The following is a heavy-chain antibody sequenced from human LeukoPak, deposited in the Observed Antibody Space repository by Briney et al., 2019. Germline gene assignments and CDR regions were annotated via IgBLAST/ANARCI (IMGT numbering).Heavy chain of an antibody. V-gene: IGHV3-23*05. J-gene: IGHJ4*02. D-gene: IGHD1-26*01. CDR2: IDNNPGVT. CDR1: GFRFSIYA. Sequence: AGGSLRLSCAASGFRFSIYAMGWVRQAPGRGLEWVSTIDNNPGVTFYTTSVKGRVTISRDNSKNTLYLQMNSLKDEDTATYYCAKWEGQILESWHFDYWGQGTLVTVSS. CDR3: AKWEGQILESWHFDY.